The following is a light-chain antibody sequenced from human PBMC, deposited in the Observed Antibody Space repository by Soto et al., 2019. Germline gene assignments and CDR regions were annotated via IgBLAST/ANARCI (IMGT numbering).Light chain of an antibody. CDR1: QSVSSY. Sequence: EIVWTQYPANLSLSPGERATLSCRASQSVSSYLAWYQQKPGQAPRLLIYDASNRATGIPARFSGSGSGTDFTLTISSLEPEDFAVYYCQQRSNWPLTFGGGTKVDI. CDR2: DAS. J-gene: IGKJ4*01. CDR3: QQRSNWPLT. V-gene: IGKV3-11*01.